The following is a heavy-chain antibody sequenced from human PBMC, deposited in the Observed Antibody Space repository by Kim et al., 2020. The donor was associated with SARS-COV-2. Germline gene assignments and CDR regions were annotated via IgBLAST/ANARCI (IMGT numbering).Heavy chain of an antibody. J-gene: IGHJ4*02. V-gene: IGHV3-23*01. Sequence: GGSLRLSCATSGFTFTTYAMSWVRQAPGKGLEWVSTITGSGVSTYYAASVKGRFTVSRDNSKNTLYLQMNSLRAEDTAVYYCAKDGRRPETPPFDYWGQGTLVTVSS. D-gene: IGHD6-6*01. CDR1: GFTFTTYA. CDR2: ITGSGVST. CDR3: AKDGRRPETPPFDY.